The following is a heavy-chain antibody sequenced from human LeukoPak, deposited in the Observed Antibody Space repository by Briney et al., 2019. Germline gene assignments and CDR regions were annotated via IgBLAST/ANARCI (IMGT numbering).Heavy chain of an antibody. J-gene: IGHJ4*02. Sequence: QSGGSLRLSCAASGFTFSSYGMHWVRQAPGKGLEWVAVISYDGSNKYYADSVKGRFTISRDNSKNTLYLQMNSLRAEDTAVYYCAKDKTGIVGAKRPVDYWGQGTLVTVSS. CDR3: AKDKTGIVGAKRPVDY. V-gene: IGHV3-30*18. CDR1: GFTFSSYG. CDR2: ISYDGSNK. D-gene: IGHD1-26*01.